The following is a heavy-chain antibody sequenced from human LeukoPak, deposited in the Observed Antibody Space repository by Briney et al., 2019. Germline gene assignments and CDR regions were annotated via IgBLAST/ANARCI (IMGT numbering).Heavy chain of an antibody. CDR2: IYYSGST. D-gene: IGHD3-3*01. J-gene: IGHJ6*02. Sequence: SETLSLTCTVSGGSISSYYWSWIRQPPGKGLEWIGYIYYSGSTNYNPSLKSRVTISVDTSKNQFSLKLSSVTAADTAVYYCASTLPYITIFGVVKDYYYGMDVWGQGTTVTVSS. CDR1: GGSISSYY. CDR3: ASTLPYITIFGVVKDYYYGMDV. V-gene: IGHV4-59*08.